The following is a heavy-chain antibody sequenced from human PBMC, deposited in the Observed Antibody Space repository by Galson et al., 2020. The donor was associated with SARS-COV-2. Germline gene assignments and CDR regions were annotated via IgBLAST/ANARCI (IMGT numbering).Heavy chain of an antibody. D-gene: IGHD5-18*01. CDR1: GFSFNREP. CDR3: VRDTAWAFDA. J-gene: IGHJ4*02. CDR2: IRSDSSET. Sequence: GGSLRLSCVASGFSFNREPMNWVRQAPGKGLEWLANIRSDSSETNYADSVKGRFTISRDNAKNSLYLQMNSLRAEDTALYYCVRDTAWAFDAWGLGTLVTVSS. V-gene: IGHV3-48*01.